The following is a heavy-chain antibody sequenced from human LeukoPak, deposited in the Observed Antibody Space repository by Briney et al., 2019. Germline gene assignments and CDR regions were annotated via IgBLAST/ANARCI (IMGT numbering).Heavy chain of an antibody. J-gene: IGHJ4*02. V-gene: IGHV1-69*05. CDR3: ARDQEGFDY. CDR2: IIPIFGAA. CDR1: GGTFSSYA. Sequence: ASVKVSCKASGGTFSSYAISWVRQAPGQGLEWMGGIIPIFGAASYAQKFQGRVTVTRDTSTSTVHMELSGLRSEDTAVYYCARDQEGFDYWGQGTLVTVSS.